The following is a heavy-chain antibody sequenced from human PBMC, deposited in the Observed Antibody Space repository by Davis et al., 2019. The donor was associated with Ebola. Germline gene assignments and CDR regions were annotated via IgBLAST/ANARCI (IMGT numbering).Heavy chain of an antibody. D-gene: IGHD3-9*01. J-gene: IGHJ5*01. CDR3: ARVNAATGYSRFDT. CDR1: GFTFSSYS. Sequence: GGPLRLSCAASGFTFSSYSMNWVRQAPGKGLEWVSSISSSSSYIYYADSVKCRFTISRDNAKNSLYLRMNSLRAEDTALYHCARVNAATGYSRFDTWGQGTLVTVSS. CDR2: ISSSSSYI. V-gene: IGHV3-21*04.